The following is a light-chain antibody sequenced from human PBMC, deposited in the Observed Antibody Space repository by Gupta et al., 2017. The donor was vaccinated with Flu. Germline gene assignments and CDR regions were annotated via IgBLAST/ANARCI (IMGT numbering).Light chain of an antibody. CDR1: QSISSY. CDR3: QQSYTTPLT. CDR2: SAS. Sequence: FQMTQSPSSLSASVGDRVTITCRASQSISSYVNWYQQTPGKAPKFLIYSASNLQNGVSSRFSGSGSGTDFTLTISSLQPEDFATYYCQQSYTTPLTFGGGTKVEIK. J-gene: IGKJ4*01. V-gene: IGKV1-39*01.